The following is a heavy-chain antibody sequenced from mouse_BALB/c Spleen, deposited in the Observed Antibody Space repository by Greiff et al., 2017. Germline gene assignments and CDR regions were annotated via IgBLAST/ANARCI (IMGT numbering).Heavy chain of an antibody. D-gene: IGHD2-14*01. CDR1: GFTFSSYT. CDR3: ARKVQYYFDY. V-gene: IGHV5-12-2*01. Sequence: EVKLVESGGGLVQPGGSLKLSCAASGFTFSSYTMSWVRQTPEKRLEWVAYISNGGGSTYYPDTVKGRFTISRDNAKNTLYLQMSSLKSEDTAMYYCARKVQYYFDYWGQGTTLTVSS. CDR2: ISNGGGST. J-gene: IGHJ2*01.